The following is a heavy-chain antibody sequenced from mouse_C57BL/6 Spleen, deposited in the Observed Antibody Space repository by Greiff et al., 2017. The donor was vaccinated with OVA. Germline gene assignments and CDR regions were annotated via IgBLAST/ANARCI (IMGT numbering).Heavy chain of an antibody. CDR3: ARDDGKAMDY. CDR1: GFALTSYA. Sequence: VKLVESGPGLVAPSQCLSITCTVSGFALTSYAISWVRQPPGKGLEWLGGIWTGGGTNYNSALKARQSISKDNSKSQVFLKMNSLQTDDTARYYCARDDGKAMDYWGQGTTVTVSS. CDR2: IWTGGGT. J-gene: IGHJ4*01. D-gene: IGHD2-3*01. V-gene: IGHV2-9-1*01.